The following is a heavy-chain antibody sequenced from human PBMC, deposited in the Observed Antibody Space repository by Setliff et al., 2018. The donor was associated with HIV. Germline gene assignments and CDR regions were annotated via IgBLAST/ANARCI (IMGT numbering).Heavy chain of an antibody. V-gene: IGHV4-34*01. CDR1: GGSFNDYY. CDR3: ARHPNVVGRGGYYYYMDV. D-gene: IGHD1-26*01. CDR2: VNHSGST. J-gene: IGHJ6*03. Sequence: SETLSLTCAVYGGSFNDYYWSWIRQPPGKGLEWIGEVNHSGSTSYNPSLESRVSISVDTSKNQFSLNLGSMTAADTAVYFCARHPNVVGRGGYYYYMDVWGKGTTVTVSS.